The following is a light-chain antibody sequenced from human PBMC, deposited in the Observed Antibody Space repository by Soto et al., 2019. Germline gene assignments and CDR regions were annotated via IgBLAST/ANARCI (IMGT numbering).Light chain of an antibody. V-gene: IGKV1-9*01. CDR3: QQLNGYPLT. CDR1: QGISSY. CDR2: TAS. Sequence: DIQLTQSPSFLSASVGDRVTITCRASQGISSYLAWYQQKPGKAPNLLIYTASTLQSGVPSRFSGSGSGTEFTLIISSLQPEDFATYYCQQLNGYPLTFGGGTKVEIK. J-gene: IGKJ4*01.